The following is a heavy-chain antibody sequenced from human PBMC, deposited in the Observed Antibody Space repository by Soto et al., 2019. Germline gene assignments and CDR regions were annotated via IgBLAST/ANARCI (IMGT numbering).Heavy chain of an antibody. J-gene: IGHJ4*02. CDR2: ISSSSSYI. CDR3: ARDIAVAGTGFDY. D-gene: IGHD6-19*01. CDR1: GGPLSSYS. V-gene: IGHV3-21*01. Sequence: LSCAGSGGPLSSYSMNWVRHAPGKGLEWFSSISSSSSYIYYADSVKGRFTISRDNAKNSLYLQMNSLRAEDTAVYYCARDIAVAGTGFDYWGQGTLVTVSS.